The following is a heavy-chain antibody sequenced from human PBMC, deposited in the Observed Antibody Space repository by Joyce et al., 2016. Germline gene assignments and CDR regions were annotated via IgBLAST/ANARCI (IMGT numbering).Heavy chain of an antibody. CDR2: MKSKTCGETT. J-gene: IGHJ4*02. Sequence: EVQVAEYGGGLVKPGGSLRLSCAASGFTFNVAWMTWVRQATGKGLEWVGRMKSKTCGETTEYAAPVKGRFTISRDDSKNTVSLQMNGLRTEDTAVYFCAADVAEVGFGELDHWGQGTLVTVSS. CDR3: AADVAEVGFGELDH. V-gene: IGHV3-15*01. CDR1: GFTFNVAW. D-gene: IGHD3-10*01.